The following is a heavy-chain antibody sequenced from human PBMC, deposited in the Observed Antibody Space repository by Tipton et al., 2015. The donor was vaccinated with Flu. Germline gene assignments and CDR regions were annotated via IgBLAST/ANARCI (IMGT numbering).Heavy chain of an antibody. D-gene: IGHD3-10*02. Sequence: GLVKPSETLSLTCTVSSGSIRSTNYFCAWIRQPPGKRLELIGSMYPSGTTYYNPSLKSRVTISVDTSKSQFSLKLRSVTAADTAVYYCARLSYYDVDLKNFYFEYWGQGALVTVSS. J-gene: IGHJ4*02. CDR3: ARLSYYDVDLKNFYFEY. V-gene: IGHV4-39*01. CDR2: MYPSGTT. CDR1: SGSIRSTNYF.